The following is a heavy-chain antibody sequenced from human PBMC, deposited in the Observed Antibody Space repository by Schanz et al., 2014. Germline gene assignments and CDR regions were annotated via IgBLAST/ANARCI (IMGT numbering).Heavy chain of an antibody. D-gene: IGHD5-12*01. CDR2: ISGSGAST. V-gene: IGHV3-23*01. J-gene: IGHJ4*02. Sequence: EVQLLGSGGGLVQPGGSLRLSCATSGFSFSSYAINWVRQAPGKGLEWVSGISGSGASTYYADSVKGRFTISRDNAKNSLFLQMNSLRAEDTAVYYCARKVVATIGGYYDNWGQGTLVIVSS. CDR3: ARKVVATIGGYYDN. CDR1: GFSFSSYA.